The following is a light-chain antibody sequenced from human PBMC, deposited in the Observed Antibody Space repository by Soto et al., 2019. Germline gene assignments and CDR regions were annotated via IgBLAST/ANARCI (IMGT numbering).Light chain of an antibody. CDR1: QSLSGN. Sequence: EIVMTQSSATLAVSPGDTATLSCRARQSLSGNLAWYQQKPGQAPRLLIFRASTRATGVPARFSGRGSGTDFTLTIRGLQSEDFAVYYCQQYSNWPPWTFGPGTKVDIK. V-gene: IGKV3-15*01. CDR2: RAS. J-gene: IGKJ1*01. CDR3: QQYSNWPPWT.